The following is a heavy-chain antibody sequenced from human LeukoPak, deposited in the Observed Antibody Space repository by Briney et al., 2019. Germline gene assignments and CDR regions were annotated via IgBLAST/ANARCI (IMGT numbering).Heavy chain of an antibody. V-gene: IGHV1-24*01. CDR1: GYTLTELS. D-gene: IGHD4-17*01. CDR3: ATVGVGDYRDPYYYGMDV. CDR2: FDPEDGET. J-gene: IGHJ6*02. Sequence: ASVKVSCKVSGYTLTELSIHWVRQAPGKGLAWMGGFDPEDGETIYAQKFQGRVTMTEDTSTDTAYMELSSLRSEDTAVYYCATVGVGDYRDPYYYGMDVWGQGTTVTVSS.